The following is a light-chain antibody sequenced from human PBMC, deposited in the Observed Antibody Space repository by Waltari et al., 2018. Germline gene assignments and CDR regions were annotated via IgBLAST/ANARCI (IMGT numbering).Light chain of an antibody. Sequence: DIQMTQSPSTLSASVGDSVTITCRASQNINNWLAWFQLKQGKAPKLLIYQASGLQSGVPSRFSGSGSGTDFTLTISGLQPDDFATYFCQQYNISPSTFGQGTKVEFK. CDR1: QNINNW. CDR3: QQYNISPST. V-gene: IGKV1-5*03. J-gene: IGKJ1*01. CDR2: QAS.